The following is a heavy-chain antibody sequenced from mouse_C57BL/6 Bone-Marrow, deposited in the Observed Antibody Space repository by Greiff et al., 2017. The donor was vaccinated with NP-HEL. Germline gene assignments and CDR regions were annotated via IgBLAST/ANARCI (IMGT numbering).Heavy chain of an antibody. J-gene: IGHJ3*01. CDR1: GYTFTSYW. CDR2: IHPNSGST. Sequence: QVQLQQPGAELVKPGASVKLSCKASGYTFTSYWMHWVKQRPGQGLEWIGMIHPNSGSTNYNEKFKSKATLPVDKSASTAYMQLSSLTSADSAVYYCAREILRWGFAYWGQGTLVTVSA. D-gene: IGHD1-1*01. CDR3: AREILRWGFAY. V-gene: IGHV1-64*01.